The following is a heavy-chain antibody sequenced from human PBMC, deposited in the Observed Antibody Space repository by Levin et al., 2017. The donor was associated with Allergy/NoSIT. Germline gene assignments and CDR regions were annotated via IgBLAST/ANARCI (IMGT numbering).Heavy chain of an antibody. CDR1: GFSFSNYW. CDR3: ARDGQSSGRDWFFDL. D-gene: IGHD3-22*01. CDR2: VKFDGSEK. Sequence: GGSLRLSFAASGFSFSNYWMSWVRQAPGKGLEWVANVKFDGSEKYYVDSVKGRFTISRDNAKNSLYLQLNSLRAEDTAVYYCARDGQSSGRDWFFDLWGRGTLVTVSS. V-gene: IGHV3-7*01. J-gene: IGHJ2*01.